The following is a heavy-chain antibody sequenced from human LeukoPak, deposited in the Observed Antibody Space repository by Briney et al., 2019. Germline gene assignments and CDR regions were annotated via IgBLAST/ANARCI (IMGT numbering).Heavy chain of an antibody. Sequence: PGGSLRLSCAAPGFTVSSNYMSWVRQAPGKGLEWVSVIYSGGSTYYADSVKGRFTISRHNSKNTLYLQMNSLRAEDTAVYYCARGGMGYSGYVYFDYWGQGTLVTVSS. CDR3: ARGGMGYSGYVYFDY. V-gene: IGHV3-53*04. CDR1: GFTVSSNY. J-gene: IGHJ4*02. CDR2: IYSGGST. D-gene: IGHD5-12*01.